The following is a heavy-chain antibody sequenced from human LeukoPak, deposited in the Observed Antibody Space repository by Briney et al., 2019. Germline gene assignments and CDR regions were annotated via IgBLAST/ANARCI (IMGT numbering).Heavy chain of an antibody. V-gene: IGHV1-2*02. J-gene: IGHJ5*02. CDR2: INPNSGGT. CDR3: AKDVLLWFGEENWFDP. CDR1: GYSFTDYY. D-gene: IGHD3-10*01. Sequence: GASVKVSCKTSGYSFTDYYMHWVRQAPGQGLEWMGWINPNSGGTNYAQKFQGRVTMTRDTSISTAYMELSRLRSDDTAVYYCAKDVLLWFGEENWFDPWGQGTLVTVSS.